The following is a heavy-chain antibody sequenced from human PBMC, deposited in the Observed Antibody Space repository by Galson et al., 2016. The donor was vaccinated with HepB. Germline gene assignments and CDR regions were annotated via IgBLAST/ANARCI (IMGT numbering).Heavy chain of an antibody. D-gene: IGHD4-23*01. V-gene: IGHV3-74*01. CDR1: RFTFSRYW. Sequence: SLRLSCADSRFTFSRYWMHWVRQVQGKGPVWVSVISGDASLTRYADSVRGRFTISRDNSHNILYLQMNSLRADDTAVYYCVSPLHNDGNSGMAFDVWGQGTMVTVSS. CDR2: ISGDASLT. CDR3: VSPLHNDGNSGMAFDV. J-gene: IGHJ3*01.